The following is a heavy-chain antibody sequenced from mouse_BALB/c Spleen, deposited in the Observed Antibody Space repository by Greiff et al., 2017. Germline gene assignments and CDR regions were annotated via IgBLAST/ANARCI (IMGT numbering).Heavy chain of an antibody. D-gene: IGHD2-4*01. CDR2: IWSGGST. J-gene: IGHJ3*01. Sequence: VQLQQSGPGLVQPSQSLSITCTVSGFSLTSYGVHWVRQSPGKGLEWLGVIWSGGSTDYNAAFISRLSISKDNSKSQVFFKMNSLQANDTAIYYCARNNYDYDGGTWFAYWGQGTLVTVSA. CDR3: ARNNYDYDGGTWFAY. V-gene: IGHV2-2*02. CDR1: GFSLTSYG.